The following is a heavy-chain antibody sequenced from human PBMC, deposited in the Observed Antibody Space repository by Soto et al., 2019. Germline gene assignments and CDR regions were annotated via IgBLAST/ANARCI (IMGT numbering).Heavy chain of an antibody. Sequence: PSETLSLTCTVSGGSISSYYWSWIRQPPGKGLEWIGYIYYSGSTNYNPSLKSRVTISVDTSKNQFSLKLSSVTAADTAVYYCARGRIQLWHFDYWGQGTLVTVSS. D-gene: IGHD5-18*01. CDR1: GGSISSYY. CDR2: IYYSGST. J-gene: IGHJ4*02. CDR3: ARGRIQLWHFDY. V-gene: IGHV4-59*01.